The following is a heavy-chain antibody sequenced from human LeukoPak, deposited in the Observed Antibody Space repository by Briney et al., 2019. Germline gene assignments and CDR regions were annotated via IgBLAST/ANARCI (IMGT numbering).Heavy chain of an antibody. CDR3: ARGVIPYSSFDY. V-gene: IGHV1-69*13. CDR2: IIPIFGTA. J-gene: IGHJ4*02. CDR1: GGTFSSYA. D-gene: IGHD6-13*01. Sequence: ASVKVSCKASGGTFSSYAISWVRQAPGQGLEWMGGIIPIFGTANYAQKFQGRVTITADESTSTAYMELSSPRSEDTAVYYCARGVIPYSSFDYWGQGTLVTVSS.